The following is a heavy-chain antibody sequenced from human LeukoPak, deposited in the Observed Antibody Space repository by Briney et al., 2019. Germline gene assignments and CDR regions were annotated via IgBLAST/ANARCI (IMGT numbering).Heavy chain of an antibody. CDR2: ISGSGGST. J-gene: IGHJ1*01. Sequence: GGSLRLSCAASGFTFSTYAMTWVRQAPGKGLEWVSTISGSGGSTYFAASVKGRFTISRDNAKNTFYLEMNSLRVEDTAIYYCAQEIGYCSGGICYSLEYFLNWGQGTLVIVSS. CDR1: GFTFSTYA. CDR3: AQEIGYCSGGICYSLEYFLN. D-gene: IGHD2-15*01. V-gene: IGHV3-23*01.